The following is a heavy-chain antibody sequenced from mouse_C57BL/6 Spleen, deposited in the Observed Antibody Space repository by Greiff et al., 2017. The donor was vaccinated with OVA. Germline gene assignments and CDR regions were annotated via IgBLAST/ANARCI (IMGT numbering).Heavy chain of an antibody. Sequence: EVQLQQSGPELVKPGASVKISCKASGYTFTDYYMNWVKQSHGKSLEWIGDINPNNGGTSYNQKFKGKATLTVDKSSSTAYMELRSLTSEDSAVYYCAGAGWFENYFDYWGQGTTLTVSS. CDR3: AGAGWFENYFDY. CDR2: INPNNGGT. J-gene: IGHJ2*01. V-gene: IGHV1-26*01. CDR1: GYTFTDYY. D-gene: IGHD2-3*01.